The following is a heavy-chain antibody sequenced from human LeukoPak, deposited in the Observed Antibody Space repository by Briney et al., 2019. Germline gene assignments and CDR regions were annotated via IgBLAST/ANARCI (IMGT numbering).Heavy chain of an antibody. CDR1: GGTFSSYA. D-gene: IGHD2-21*02. Sequence: ASVKVSCKASGGTFSSYAISWVRQAPGQGLEWMGGIIPIFGTANYAQKFQGRVTITADESTSTAYMELSSLRSEDTAVYYCARGRSSLYCGGDCYPLYYFDYWGQGTLVTVSS. CDR3: ARGRSSLYCGGDCYPLYYFDY. CDR2: IIPIFGTA. J-gene: IGHJ4*02. V-gene: IGHV1-69*13.